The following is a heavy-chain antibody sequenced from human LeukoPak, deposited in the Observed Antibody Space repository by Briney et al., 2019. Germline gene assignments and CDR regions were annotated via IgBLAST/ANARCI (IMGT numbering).Heavy chain of an antibody. V-gene: IGHV1-18*01. D-gene: IGHD3-22*01. J-gene: IGHJ4*02. CDR1: GHTFTSYG. Sequence: ASVKVSYKASGHTFTSYGISWVRQAPGQGLEWMGWISAYNGNTNYAQKLQGRVTMTTDTSTSTAYMELRSLRSDDTAVYYCARLATQYYYDSRVNFDYWGQGTLVTVSS. CDR3: ARLATQYYYDSRVNFDY. CDR2: ISAYNGNT.